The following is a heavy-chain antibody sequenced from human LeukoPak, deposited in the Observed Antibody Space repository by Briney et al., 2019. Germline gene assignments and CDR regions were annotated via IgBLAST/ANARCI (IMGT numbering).Heavy chain of an antibody. D-gene: IGHD2-15*01. J-gene: IGHJ4*02. CDR3: ARRGLTTPYFDY. CDR2: IYPGDSDT. Sequence: GESLQISFQGSGYSFINYWIGWVRQMPGKGLEGMGIIYPGDSDTRYSPSFQGQVTISADKSINTAYLQWSSLKASDTAMYYCARRGLTTPYFDYWGQGTLVAVSS. CDR1: GYSFINYW. V-gene: IGHV5-51*01.